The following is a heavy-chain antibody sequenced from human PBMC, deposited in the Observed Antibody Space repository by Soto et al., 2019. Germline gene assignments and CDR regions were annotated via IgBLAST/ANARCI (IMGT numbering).Heavy chain of an antibody. CDR2: IGGSGGNT. V-gene: IGHV3-23*01. Sequence: EVQLLESGGGIVQPGGSLRLSCAASGFIFNAYAMTWVRQAPGKGLEWVSAIGGSGGNTYYAASVKGRFTISRNNSRDTVDQQMNSLRAKETAVYYCARIASDYMNSLDNWGQGILVTVSS. CDR3: ARIASDYMNSLDN. D-gene: IGHD4-4*01. J-gene: IGHJ4*02. CDR1: GFIFNAYA.